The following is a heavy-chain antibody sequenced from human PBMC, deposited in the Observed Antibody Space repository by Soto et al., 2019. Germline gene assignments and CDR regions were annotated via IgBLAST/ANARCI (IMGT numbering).Heavy chain of an antibody. J-gene: IGHJ4*02. Sequence: LSLTCTVSGGSISSGGYYWSWIRQHPGKGLEWIGYIYYSGSTYYNPSLKSRVTISVDTSKNQFSLKLSSVTAADTAVYYCARLNIAAAGVYYFDYWGQGTLVTVS. D-gene: IGHD6-13*01. V-gene: IGHV4-30-4*08. CDR1: GGSISSGGYY. CDR3: ARLNIAAAGVYYFDY. CDR2: IYYSGST.